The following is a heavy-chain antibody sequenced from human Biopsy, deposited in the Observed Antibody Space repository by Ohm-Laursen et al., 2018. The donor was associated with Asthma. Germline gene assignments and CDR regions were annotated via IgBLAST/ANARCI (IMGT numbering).Heavy chain of an antibody. CDR3: ARHWNWGSFFDY. Sequence: PSETLSLTCIVSGGSISSNFYYWGWIRQPPGKGLEWIGSISYTGNTDIPSLRSRVTLSVDTSKNNFSLKLTSVTAADTAVFYCARHWNWGSFFDYWGQGMLVTVSS. CDR2: ISYTGNT. V-gene: IGHV4-39*01. CDR1: GGSISSNFYY. D-gene: IGHD7-27*01. J-gene: IGHJ4*02.